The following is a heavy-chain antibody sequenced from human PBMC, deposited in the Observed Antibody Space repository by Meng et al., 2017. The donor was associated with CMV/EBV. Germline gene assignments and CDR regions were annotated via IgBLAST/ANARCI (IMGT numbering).Heavy chain of an antibody. V-gene: IGHV3-20*04. CDR1: GFTFDDYG. J-gene: IGHJ6*02. CDR2: VNSDGSIT. D-gene: IGHD6-13*01. Sequence: GESLKISCAASGFTFDDYGMSWVRQAPGKGLEWVSRVNSDGSITNYADSVKGRFTISRDNAKSIMYLEMNSLSVEDTALYYCARGDRISAANYYHYNMDVWGQGTTVTVSS. CDR3: ARGDRISAANYYHYNMDV.